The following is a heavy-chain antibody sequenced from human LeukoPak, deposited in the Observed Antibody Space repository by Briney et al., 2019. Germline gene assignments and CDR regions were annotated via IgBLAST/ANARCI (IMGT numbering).Heavy chain of an antibody. CDR2: ISGSGGST. Sequence: GGSLRLSCAASGFTFSSYAMSWVRQAPGKGLEWVSAISGSGGSTYYADSVEGRFTISRDNSKNTLYLQMNSLRAEDTAVYCCAKDRGYSSSWWDPWGQGTLVTVSS. J-gene: IGHJ5*02. CDR1: GFTFSSYA. CDR3: AKDRGYSSSWWDP. V-gene: IGHV3-23*01. D-gene: IGHD6-13*01.